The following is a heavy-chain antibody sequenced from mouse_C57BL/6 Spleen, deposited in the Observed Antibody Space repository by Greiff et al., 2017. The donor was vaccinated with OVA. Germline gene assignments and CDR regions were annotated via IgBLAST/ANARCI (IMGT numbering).Heavy chain of an antibody. CDR3: ARVLGTSYYFDY. J-gene: IGHJ2*01. Sequence: EVQLQESGPGLVKPSQSLSLTCSVTGYSITSGYYWNWIRQFPGNKLEWMGYISYDGSNNYNPSLKNRISITRDTSKNQFFLKLNSVTTEDTATYYCARVLGTSYYFDYWGQGTTLTVSS. D-gene: IGHD3-3*01. CDR2: ISYDGSN. V-gene: IGHV3-6*01. CDR1: GYSITSGYY.